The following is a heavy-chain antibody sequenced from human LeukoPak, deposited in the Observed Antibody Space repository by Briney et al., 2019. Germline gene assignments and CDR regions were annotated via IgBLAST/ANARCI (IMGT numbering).Heavy chain of an antibody. V-gene: IGHV4-59*12. D-gene: IGHD5-24*01. J-gene: IGHJ4*02. CDR2: IHSSGSA. CDR1: GASLNDYY. CDR3: ASGAADGYNFGFDY. Sequence: SETLSLTCTVSGASLNDYYWSWIRQPPGKALEWVGFIHSSGSANSNPSLTSRVTISIDTSKNQFSLNLRSLTAADTAVYFCASGAADGYNFGFDYWGQGTLAAVSS.